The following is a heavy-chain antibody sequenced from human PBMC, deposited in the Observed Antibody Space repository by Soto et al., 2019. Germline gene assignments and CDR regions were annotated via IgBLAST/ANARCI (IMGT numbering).Heavy chain of an antibody. CDR3: ARVLDCSDASCRPWDAFDI. V-gene: IGHV3-33*01. J-gene: IGHJ3*02. CDR1: GFTFSNYG. CDR2: IWYDGRNT. Sequence: QVQLVESGGGVVQPGRSLRLSCAASGFTFSNYGMHWVRQAPGKGVAWVALIWYDGRNTYYADSVKGGFTISRDNSKNTLSLQMNSLRAEDTVVYYYARVLDCSDASCRPWDAFDIWGQGTMITVSS. D-gene: IGHD2-15*01.